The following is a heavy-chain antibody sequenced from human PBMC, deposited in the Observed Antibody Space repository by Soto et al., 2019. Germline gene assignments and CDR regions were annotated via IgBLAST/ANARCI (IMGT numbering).Heavy chain of an antibody. CDR2: IYYTGST. CDR3: ASGYGALFDY. Sequence: TSETLSLTCTVSGGSISSYYWSWIRQPPGKGLEWIGYIYYTGSTDSNPSLKSRVTISVDTSKNQFSLQLSSVTAADTAVYYCASGYGALFDYWGQGTLVTVSS. D-gene: IGHD5-12*01. J-gene: IGHJ4*02. CDR1: GGSISSYY. V-gene: IGHV4-59*08.